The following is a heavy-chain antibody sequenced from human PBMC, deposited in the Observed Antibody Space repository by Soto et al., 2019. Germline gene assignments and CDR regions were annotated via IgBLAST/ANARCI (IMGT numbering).Heavy chain of an antibody. V-gene: IGHV1-18*04. Sequence: QVPLVQSGAEVKKPGASVKVSCKASGYTFTSYGISWVRQAPGQGLEWMGWISAYNGNTNYAQKLQGRVTMTTDTSTSTAYMELRSLRSDDTAVYYCARDLGYSSGWTYYYYYGMDVWGQGTTVTVSS. CDR3: ARDLGYSSGWTYYYYYGMDV. CDR1: GYTFTSYG. J-gene: IGHJ6*02. D-gene: IGHD6-19*01. CDR2: ISAYNGNT.